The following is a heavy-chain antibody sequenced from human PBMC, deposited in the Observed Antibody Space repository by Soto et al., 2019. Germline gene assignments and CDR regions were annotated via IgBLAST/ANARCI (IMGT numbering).Heavy chain of an antibody. CDR1: GFTFDDYT. J-gene: IGHJ6*02. CDR2: ISWDGGST. D-gene: IGHD3-3*01. Sequence: GGSLRLSCAASGFTFDDYTMHWVRQAPGKGLEWVSLISWDGGSTYYADSVKGRFTISRDNSKNSLYLQMNSLRTEGTALYYCAKDYTAYTYYDFWSGYRNYGMDVWGQGTTVTVSS. CDR3: AKDYTAYTYYDFWSGYRNYGMDV. V-gene: IGHV3-43*01.